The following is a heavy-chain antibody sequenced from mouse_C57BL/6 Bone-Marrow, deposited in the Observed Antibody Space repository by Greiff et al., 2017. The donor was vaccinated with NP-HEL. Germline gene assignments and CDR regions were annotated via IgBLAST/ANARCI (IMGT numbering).Heavy chain of an antibody. Sequence: VQLQQPGAELVMPGASVKLSCKASGYTFTSYWMHWVKQRPGQGLEWIGEIDPSDSYTNYNQKFKGKSTLTVDKSSSTAYMPLSSLTSEDSAVYYCARGGFYYDYDDYAMDYWGQGTSVTVSS. CDR1: GYTFTSYW. CDR2: IDPSDSYT. D-gene: IGHD2-4*01. J-gene: IGHJ4*01. V-gene: IGHV1-69*01. CDR3: ARGGFYYDYDDYAMDY.